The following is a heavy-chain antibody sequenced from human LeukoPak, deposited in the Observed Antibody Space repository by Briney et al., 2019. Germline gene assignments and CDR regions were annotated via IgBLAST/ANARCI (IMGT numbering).Heavy chain of an antibody. V-gene: IGHV4-39*01. D-gene: IGHD6-19*01. CDR1: GGSINSSSYY. CDR2: IYYSGST. CDR3: ARHGWLGVGGWY. J-gene: IGHJ4*02. Sequence: SETLSLTCTVSGGSINSSSYYWAWIRQPPGKGLEWIGSIYYSGSTYYNSSLKSRVTISVDTSKNQFSLELSSVTAADTAAYSCARHGWLGVGGWYWGQGTLVTVSS.